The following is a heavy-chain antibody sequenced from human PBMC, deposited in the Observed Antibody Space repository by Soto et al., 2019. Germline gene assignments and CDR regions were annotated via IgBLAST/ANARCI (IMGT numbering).Heavy chain of an antibody. CDR3: AGPQRMSMGSAFDI. CDR2: INPNSGGT. Sequence: ASVKVSCKASGYTFTGYYMHWVRQAPGQGLEWMGWINPNSGGTNYAQKFQGWVTMTRDTSISTAYMELSRLRSDDTAVYYCAGPQRMSMGSAFDIWGQGTMVTV. D-gene: IGHD2-2*01. CDR1: GYTFTGYY. V-gene: IGHV1-2*04. J-gene: IGHJ3*02.